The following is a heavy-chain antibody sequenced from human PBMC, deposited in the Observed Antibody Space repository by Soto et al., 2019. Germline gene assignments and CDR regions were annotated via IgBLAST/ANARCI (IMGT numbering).Heavy chain of an antibody. J-gene: IGHJ4*02. V-gene: IGHV1-3*01. D-gene: IGHD4-17*01. CDR3: ARETYGQLDY. Sequence: QVQLVQSGAEVKKPGASVKVSCKASGYTFTSNSMHWVRQAPGQRFEWMGWINAASGNTKYSQKLQDRVTFTRDTSASTAYMELSRLNSEDTAGYYCARETYGQLDYWGQGTPVTVSS. CDR2: INAASGNT. CDR1: GYTFTSNS.